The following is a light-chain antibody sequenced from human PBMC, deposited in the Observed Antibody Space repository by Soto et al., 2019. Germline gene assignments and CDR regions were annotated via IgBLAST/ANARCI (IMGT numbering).Light chain of an antibody. CDR3: CSYAGSSTLV. CDR2: EVS. Sequence: QSDLTHPASGSGVPGQSSPIFCTGNSSDVGSYNLVSWYQQHPGKAPKLMIYEVSKRPSGVSNRFSGSKSGNTASLTISGLQAEDEADYYCCSYAGSSTLVFGGGTQLTV. V-gene: IGLV2-23*02. J-gene: IGLJ2*01. CDR1: SSDVGSYNL.